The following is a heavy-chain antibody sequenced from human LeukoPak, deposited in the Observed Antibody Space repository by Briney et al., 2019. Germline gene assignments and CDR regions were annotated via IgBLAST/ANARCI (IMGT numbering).Heavy chain of an antibody. CDR2: ISGSGGNT. J-gene: IGHJ4*02. D-gene: IGHD1-26*01. Sequence: GGSLRLSCTVSGFTFGDYAINWVRQAPGKGLEWVSGISGSGGNTYYADSVKGRFTISRDNSKNTLYLQMNSLRAEDTAVYYCAKDLTYSGSSFDYWGQGTLVTVSS. CDR1: GFTFGDYA. V-gene: IGHV3-23*01. CDR3: AKDLTYSGSSFDY.